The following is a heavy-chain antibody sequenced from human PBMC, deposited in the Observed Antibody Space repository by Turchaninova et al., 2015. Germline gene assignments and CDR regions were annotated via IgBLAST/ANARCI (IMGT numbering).Heavy chain of an antibody. D-gene: IGHD3-22*01. Sequence: QVQLQESGPGLVKPSETLALAGAGSGNSVSSGYYGGWIRQPPGKGLEWIGSIYHSGSTYYNPSLKSRVTISVDTSKNQFSLKLSSVTAADTAVYYCARASSYHYYDSSGYPFDPWGQGTLVTVSS. V-gene: IGHV4-38-2*01. CDR1: GNSVSSGYY. CDR2: IYHSGST. CDR3: ARASSYHYYDSSGYPFDP. J-gene: IGHJ5*02.